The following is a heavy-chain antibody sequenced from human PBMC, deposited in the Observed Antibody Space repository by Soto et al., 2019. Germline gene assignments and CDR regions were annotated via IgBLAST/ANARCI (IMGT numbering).Heavy chain of an antibody. CDR3: ARDLWGYCGADCYPLDV. J-gene: IGHJ6*02. Sequence: PSETLSLTCTVSGGSISSYYWSWIRQPPGKGLEWIGYMYNTGSTIYNPSLKSRVTISVDTSKNQFSLTLNSVTAADTAVYYCARDLWGYCGADCYPLDVWGQGTTVTVSS. CDR1: GGSISSYY. V-gene: IGHV4-59*01. D-gene: IGHD2-21*02. CDR2: MYNTGST.